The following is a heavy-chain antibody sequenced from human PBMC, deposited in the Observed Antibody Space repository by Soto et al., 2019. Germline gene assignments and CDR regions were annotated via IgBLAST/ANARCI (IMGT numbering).Heavy chain of an antibody. D-gene: IGHD2-2*01. V-gene: IGHV4-34*01. CDR2: INHSGST. Sequence: PSETLSLTCAVYGGSFSGYYWSWIRQPPGKGLEWIGEINHSGSTNYNPSLKSRVTISVDTSKNQFSLKLSSVTAADTAVYYCARGRPEYQLLVTHGMDVCGQGTTVTVSS. J-gene: IGHJ6*02. CDR3: ARGRPEYQLLVTHGMDV. CDR1: GGSFSGYY.